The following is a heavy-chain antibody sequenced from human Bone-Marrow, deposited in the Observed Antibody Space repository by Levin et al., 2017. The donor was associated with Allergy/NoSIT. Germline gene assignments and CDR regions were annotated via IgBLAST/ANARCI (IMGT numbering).Heavy chain of an antibody. V-gene: IGHV3-23*01. Sequence: GESLKISCAASGFSFNSYAMSWVRQAPGKGLEWVSVVSGSGDTPYYADSVKGRFIISRDNSKNTLYLQMNSPRAEDTAVYYCARIVQVQGVIFDSWGQGTLVTVSS. CDR2: VSGSGDTP. J-gene: IGHJ4*02. D-gene: IGHD3-10*01. CDR1: GFSFNSYA. CDR3: ARIVQVQGVIFDS.